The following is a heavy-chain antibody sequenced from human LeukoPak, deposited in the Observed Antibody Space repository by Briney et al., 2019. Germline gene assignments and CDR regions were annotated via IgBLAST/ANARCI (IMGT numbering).Heavy chain of an antibody. D-gene: IGHD6-19*01. CDR2: MSPISGNT. V-gene: IGHV1-8*01. CDR3: ARSIAVTLPDY. Sequence: ASVKVSCKASGYTFTSYDINWVRQATGQGLEWMGWMSPISGNTGYAQKFQGRLTMTRNTAINTAYMELSGLRSEDTAVYYCARSIAVTLPDYWGQGTLVTVSS. CDR1: GYTFTSYD. J-gene: IGHJ4*02.